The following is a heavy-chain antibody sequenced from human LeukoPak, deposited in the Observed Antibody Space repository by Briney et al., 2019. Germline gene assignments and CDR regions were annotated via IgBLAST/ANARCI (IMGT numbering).Heavy chain of an antibody. D-gene: IGHD3-16*01. J-gene: IGHJ4*02. Sequence: PSETLSLTCTVSGGSISTSSYYWGWIRQPPGKGLEWIGNIFYSGSTYYSPSLKSRVTISVDTSKNQFSLKLSSVTAADTAVYYCARMQAANTYNHFDYWGQGTLVTVSS. CDR3: ARMQAANTYNHFDY. CDR2: IFYSGST. V-gene: IGHV4-39*07. CDR1: GGSISTSSYY.